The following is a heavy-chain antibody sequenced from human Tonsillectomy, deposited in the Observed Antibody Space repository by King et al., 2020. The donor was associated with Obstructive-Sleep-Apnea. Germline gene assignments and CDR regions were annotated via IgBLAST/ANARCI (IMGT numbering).Heavy chain of an antibody. D-gene: IGHD4-17*01. CDR2: MNPNSGNT. V-gene: IGHV1-8*01. CDR3: ARVGRYGDYFDY. J-gene: IGHJ4*02. CDR1: GYTFTSYD. Sequence: QLVQSGAEVKKPGASVKVSCKASGYTFTSYDVNWGRQATGQGREWMGWMNPNSGNTSYEQKFQGRVTMTRNTSISTADMELSSLRSEDTAVYYCARVGRYGDYFDYWGQGTLVTVSS.